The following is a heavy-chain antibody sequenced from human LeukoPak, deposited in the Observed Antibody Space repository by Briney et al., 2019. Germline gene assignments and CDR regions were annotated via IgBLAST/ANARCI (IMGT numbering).Heavy chain of an antibody. Sequence: PSETLSLTCTVSGGSISSYYWSWIRQPPGKGLEWIGYIYYSGSTNYNPSLKSRVTISVDTSKNQFSLKQSSVTAADTAVYYCARVQYYYDSSGYYYNNWFDPWGQRTLVTVSS. CDR3: ARVQYYYDSSGYYYNNWFDP. CDR1: GGSISSYY. CDR2: IYYSGST. D-gene: IGHD3-22*01. V-gene: IGHV4-59*01. J-gene: IGHJ5*02.